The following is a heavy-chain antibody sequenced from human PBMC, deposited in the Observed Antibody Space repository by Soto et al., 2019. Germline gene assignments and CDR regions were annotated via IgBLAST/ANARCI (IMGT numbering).Heavy chain of an antibody. D-gene: IGHD6-13*01. CDR1: GFTFSSYS. V-gene: IGHV3-21*01. J-gene: IGHJ6*02. CDR2: ISSSSSYI. CDR3: ARDVGSWAGNSLDV. Sequence: GGSLRLSCAASGFTFSSYSMNWVRQAPGKGLEWVSSISSSSSYIYYADSVKGRFTISRDNAKNSLYLQMNSLRAEDTAVYYCARDVGSWAGNSLDVWGQGTTVTVSS.